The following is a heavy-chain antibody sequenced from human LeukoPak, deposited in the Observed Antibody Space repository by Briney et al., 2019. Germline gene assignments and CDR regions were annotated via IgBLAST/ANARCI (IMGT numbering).Heavy chain of an antibody. Sequence: GGSLRLSCAASGFTFSSYWMSWVHQAPGKGLEWVANIKQDGSEKYYVDSVKGRFTISRDNAKNSLYLQMNSLRAEDTAVYYCARDWDYYGSGSYDYYYGMDVWGQGTTVTVSS. CDR2: IKQDGSEK. CDR3: ARDWDYYGSGSYDYYYGMDV. CDR1: GFTFSSYW. D-gene: IGHD3-10*01. V-gene: IGHV3-7*01. J-gene: IGHJ6*02.